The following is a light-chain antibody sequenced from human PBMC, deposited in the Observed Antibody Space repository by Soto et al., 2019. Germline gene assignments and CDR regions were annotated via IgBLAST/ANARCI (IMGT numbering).Light chain of an antibody. CDR3: ATWDDSLNGVI. CDR2: NNN. Sequence: QSVLTQPPSTSGTPGQRVTISCSGSISNIGSNTVTWFQHLPGTAPKLLISNNNRRPSGVPDRFSGSKSGTSASLAISGLQSEDEADCYCATWDDSLNGVIFGGGTKLTVL. V-gene: IGLV1-44*01. J-gene: IGLJ2*01. CDR1: ISNIGSNT.